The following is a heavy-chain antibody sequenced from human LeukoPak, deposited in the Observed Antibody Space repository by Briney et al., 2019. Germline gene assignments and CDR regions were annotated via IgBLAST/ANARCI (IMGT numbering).Heavy chain of an antibody. CDR3: ARKRITMVRGVILNNWFDP. D-gene: IGHD3-10*01. CDR2: INHSGST. CDR1: GGSFSGYY. V-gene: IGHV4-34*01. J-gene: IGHJ5*02. Sequence: PSETLSLTCAVYGGSFSGYYWSWIRQPPGKGLEWIGEINHSGSTNYNPSLKSRVTISVDTTKNQFSLKLSSATAADTAVYYCARKRITMVRGVILNNWFDPWGQGTLVTVSS.